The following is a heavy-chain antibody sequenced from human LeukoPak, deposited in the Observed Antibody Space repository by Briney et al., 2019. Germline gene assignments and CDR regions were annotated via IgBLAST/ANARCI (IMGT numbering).Heavy chain of an antibody. D-gene: IGHD5-18*01. V-gene: IGHV3-43D*03. Sequence: GGSLRLSCAASGFTFDDYAMHWVRQAPGKGLEWVSLISWNGGSTYYSDSVKGRFTISRDNSKNSLYLQMNSLRAEDTALYYCAKDIGGGYSYGDYWGQGTLITVSS. CDR1: GFTFDDYA. CDR2: ISWNGGST. CDR3: AKDIGGGYSYGDY. J-gene: IGHJ4*02.